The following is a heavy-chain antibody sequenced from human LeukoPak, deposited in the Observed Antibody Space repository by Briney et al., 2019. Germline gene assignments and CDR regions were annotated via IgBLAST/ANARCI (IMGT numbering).Heavy chain of an antibody. CDR1: GGSISSYY. V-gene: IGHV4-59*01. Sequence: SETLSLTCTVSGGSISSYYWSWIRQPPGKGLEWIGYIYYTGYTNYNPSLKSRVTISVGTSKKQFSLKLNSVTAADTAVYYCARVVPAATNWFDPWGQGTLVTVSS. CDR3: ARVVPAATNWFDP. D-gene: IGHD2-2*01. J-gene: IGHJ5*02. CDR2: IYYTGYT.